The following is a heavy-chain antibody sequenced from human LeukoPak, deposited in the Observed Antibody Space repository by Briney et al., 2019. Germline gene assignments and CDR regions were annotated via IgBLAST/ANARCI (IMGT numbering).Heavy chain of an antibody. D-gene: IGHD3-10*01. CDR1: GGSISSSSYY. CDR2: IYHSGST. CDR3: ARDGIVGFGELLPPYNWFDP. V-gene: IGHV4-39*07. J-gene: IGHJ5*02. Sequence: SETLSLTCTVSGGSISSSSYYWGWIRQPPGKGLEWIGSIYHSGSTYYNPSLKSRVTISVDTSKNQFSLKLSSVTAADTAVYYCARDGIVGFGELLPPYNWFDPWGQGTLVTVSS.